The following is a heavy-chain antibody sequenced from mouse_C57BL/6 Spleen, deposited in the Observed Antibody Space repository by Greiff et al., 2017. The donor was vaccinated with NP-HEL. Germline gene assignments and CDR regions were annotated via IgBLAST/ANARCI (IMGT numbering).Heavy chain of an antibody. Sequence: QVQLKQPGAELVMPGASVKLSCKASGYTFTSYWMHWVKQRPGQGLEWIGEIDPSDSYTNYNQKFKGKSTLTVDKSSSTAYMQLSSLTSEDSAVYYCASPIYDYDGYFDVWGTGTTVTVSS. D-gene: IGHD2-4*01. CDR1: GYTFTSYW. CDR2: IDPSDSYT. J-gene: IGHJ1*03. V-gene: IGHV1-69*01. CDR3: ASPIYDYDGYFDV.